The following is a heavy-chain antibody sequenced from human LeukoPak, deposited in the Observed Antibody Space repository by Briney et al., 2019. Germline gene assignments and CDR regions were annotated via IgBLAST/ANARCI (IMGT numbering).Heavy chain of an antibody. CDR3: ATRRAGLWYFDY. J-gene: IGHJ4*02. CDR1: GYTLTELS. V-gene: IGHV1-24*01. Sequence: ASVNVSCKVSGYTLTELSMHWVRQAPGKGLEWMGGFDPEDGETIYAQKFQGRVTMTEDTSTDTAYMELSSLRSEDTAVYYCATRRAGLWYFDYWGQGTLVTVSS. CDR2: FDPEDGET. D-gene: IGHD3/OR15-3a*01.